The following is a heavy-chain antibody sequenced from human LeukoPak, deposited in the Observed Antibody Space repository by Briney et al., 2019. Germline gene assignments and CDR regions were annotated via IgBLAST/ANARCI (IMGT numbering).Heavy chain of an antibody. CDR1: GFTFSSYA. CDR3: AKLLSAVPAANVDY. D-gene: IGHD2-2*01. V-gene: IGHV3-23*01. Sequence: GGSLRLSCAASGFTFSSYAMSWVRQTPGKGLEWVSAISGSGGSTYYADSVKGRFTISRDNSKNTLYLQMNSLRAEDTAVYYCAKLLSAVPAANVDYWGQGTLVTVSS. J-gene: IGHJ4*02. CDR2: ISGSGGST.